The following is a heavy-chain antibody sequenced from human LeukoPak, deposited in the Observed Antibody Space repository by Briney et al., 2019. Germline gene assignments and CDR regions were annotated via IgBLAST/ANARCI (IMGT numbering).Heavy chain of an antibody. CDR3: ARAEGVVVAAHIDV. CDR1: GYTSTNYG. CDR2: ISAYNGNT. Sequence: ASVKVSCKASGYTSTNYGIYWVRQAPGQGLEWMAWISAYNGNTNYAQKLQGRVTVTTDTFTSTAYMELRSLRSDDTAMYYCARAEGVVVAAHIDVWGKGTTVTVSS. D-gene: IGHD2-15*01. J-gene: IGHJ6*03. V-gene: IGHV1-18*01.